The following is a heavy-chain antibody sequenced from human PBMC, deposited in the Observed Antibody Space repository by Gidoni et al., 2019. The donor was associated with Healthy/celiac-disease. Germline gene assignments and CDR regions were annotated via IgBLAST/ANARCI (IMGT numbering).Heavy chain of an antibody. Sequence: QVQLQQWGAGLLKPSETLSLTCAVYGGSFSGYYWSWIRQPPGKGLEWIGKINHSGSTNYNPSLKSRVTISVDTSKNQFSLKLSSVTAADTAVYYCARRSSSSGWFDPWGQGTLVTVSS. D-gene: IGHD6-6*01. J-gene: IGHJ5*02. CDR2: INHSGST. CDR3: ARRSSSSGWFDP. CDR1: GGSFSGYY. V-gene: IGHV4-34*01.